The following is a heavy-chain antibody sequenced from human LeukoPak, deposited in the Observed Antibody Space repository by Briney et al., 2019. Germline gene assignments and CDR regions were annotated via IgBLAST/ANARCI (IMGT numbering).Heavy chain of an antibody. D-gene: IGHD2-2*01. J-gene: IGHJ4*02. CDR1: GFTFSSYS. V-gene: IGHV3-48*01. CDR3: ASNKYLRGY. CDR2: ISSSSTI. Sequence: PGGSLRLSCAASGFTFSSYSMNWVRQAPGKGLEWVSYISSSSTIYYADSVKGRFTISRDNAKDSLYLQMNSLRAEDTAVYYCASNKYLRGYWGQGTLVTVSS.